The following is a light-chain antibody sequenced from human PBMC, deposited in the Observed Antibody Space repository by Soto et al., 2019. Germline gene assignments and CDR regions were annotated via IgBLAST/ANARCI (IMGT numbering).Light chain of an antibody. CDR2: RNN. J-gene: IGLJ1*01. Sequence: QSVLTQPPSASGTPGQRVTISCSGSSSNIGSNYVYWYQQLPGTAPKLLIYRNNQRPSGVPDRFSGSKSGTSASLAISGLRSEDEADYYCAAWVDSLSGYVFGPGNKLTVL. CDR1: SSNIGSNY. V-gene: IGLV1-47*01. CDR3: AAWVDSLSGYV.